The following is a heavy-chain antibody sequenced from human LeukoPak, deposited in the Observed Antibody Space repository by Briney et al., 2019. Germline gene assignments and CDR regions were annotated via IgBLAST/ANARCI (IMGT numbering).Heavy chain of an antibody. CDR3: AGGLGAAATSY. V-gene: IGHV4-34*01. CDR2: INHSGST. CDR1: GGSFSGYY. J-gene: IGHJ4*02. D-gene: IGHD6-13*01. Sequence: SETLSLTCAVYGGSFSGYYWSWIHQPPGKGLEWIGEINHSGSTNYNPSLKSRVTISVDTSKNQFSLKLSSVTAADTAVYYCAGGLGAAATSYWGQGTLVTVSS.